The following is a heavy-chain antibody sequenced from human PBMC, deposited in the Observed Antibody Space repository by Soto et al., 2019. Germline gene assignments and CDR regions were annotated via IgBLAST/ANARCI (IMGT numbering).Heavy chain of an antibody. CDR3: AKGITVTDVLRFFGALYYMDV. Sequence: EVQLVESGGGLVQPGRSLRLSCAASGFTFDDYAMHWVRQAPGKGLEWVSGISWNSGSIGYADSVKGRFTISRDNAKNSLYLQMNSLRAEDTALYYCAKGITVTDVLRFFGALYYMDVWGKGTTVTVSS. CDR2: ISWNSGSI. J-gene: IGHJ6*03. D-gene: IGHD3-3*01. V-gene: IGHV3-9*01. CDR1: GFTFDDYA.